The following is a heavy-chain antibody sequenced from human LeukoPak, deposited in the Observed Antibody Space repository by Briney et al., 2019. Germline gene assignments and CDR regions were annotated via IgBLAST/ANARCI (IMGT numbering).Heavy chain of an antibody. Sequence: SETLSLTCTVSGGSLSSYYWSWIRQPPGKGLEWIGHIYYSGSTNYNPSLKSRVTISVDTSKNQFSLKLSSVTAADTAVYYCARDSDCSGGSCYFDYWGQGTLVTVSS. CDR1: GGSLSSYY. J-gene: IGHJ4*02. CDR2: IYYSGST. V-gene: IGHV4-59*01. CDR3: ARDSDCSGGSCYFDY. D-gene: IGHD2-15*01.